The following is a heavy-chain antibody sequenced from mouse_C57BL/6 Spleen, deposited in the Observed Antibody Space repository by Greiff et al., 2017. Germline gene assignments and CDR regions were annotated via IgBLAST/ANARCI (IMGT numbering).Heavy chain of an antibody. D-gene: IGHD2-4*01. V-gene: IGHV1-54*01. CDR2: INPGSGGT. Sequence: VQLQQSGAELVRPGTSVKVSCKASGYAFTNYLIEWVKQRPGQGLEWIGVINPGSGGTNYNEKFKGKATLTADKSSSTAYMQLSSLTSEDSAVYFCARLEDYDGYAMDYWGQGTSVTVSS. CDR1: GYAFTNYL. J-gene: IGHJ4*01. CDR3: ARLEDYDGYAMDY.